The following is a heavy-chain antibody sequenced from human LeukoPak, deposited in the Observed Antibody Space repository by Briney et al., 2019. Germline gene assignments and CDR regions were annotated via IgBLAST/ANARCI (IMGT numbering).Heavy chain of an antibody. D-gene: IGHD5-18*01. CDR1: GGSFSGYY. J-gene: IGHJ4*02. CDR3: ARGRPPWIQLWPKPFDY. CDR2: INHSGST. Sequence: SETLSLTCAVYGGSFSGYYWSWIRQPPGKGLEWIGEINHSGSTNYNPSLKSRVTISVDTSKNQFSLKLSSVTAADTAVYYCARGRPPWIQLWPKPFDYWGQGTLVTVSS. V-gene: IGHV4-34*01.